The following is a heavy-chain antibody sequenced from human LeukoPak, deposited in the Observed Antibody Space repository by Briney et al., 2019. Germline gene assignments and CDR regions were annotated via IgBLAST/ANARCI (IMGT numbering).Heavy chain of an antibody. V-gene: IGHV3-23*01. CDR1: GFTFSSYA. CDR3: AKMGCSSTSCPSDAFDI. CDR2: ISGSGGST. Sequence: GGSLRLSCAASGFTFSSYAMSWVRQAPGKGLEWVSAISGSGGSTYYADSVKGRFTISRDNSKNTLYLQMNSLRAEDTAVYYRAKMGCSSTSCPSDAFDIWGQGTMVTVSS. D-gene: IGHD2-2*01. J-gene: IGHJ3*02.